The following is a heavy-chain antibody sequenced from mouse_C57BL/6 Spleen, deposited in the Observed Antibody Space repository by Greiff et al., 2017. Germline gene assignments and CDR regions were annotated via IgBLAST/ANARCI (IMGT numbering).Heavy chain of an antibody. D-gene: IGHD2-4*01. CDR1: GYTFTSYT. CDR3: ARCDYDGTGDWYFDV. Sequence: QVQLQQSGAELARPGASVKMSCKASGYTFTSYTMHWVKQRPGQGLEWIGYINPSSGYTKYNQKFKDKATLTADKSSSTAYMQLSSLTSEDSAVYYCARCDYDGTGDWYFDVWGTGTTVTVSS. J-gene: IGHJ1*03. V-gene: IGHV1-4*01. CDR2: INPSSGYT.